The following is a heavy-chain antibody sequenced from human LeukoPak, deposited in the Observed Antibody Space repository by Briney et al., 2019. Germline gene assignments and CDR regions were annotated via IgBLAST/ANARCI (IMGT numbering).Heavy chain of an antibody. V-gene: IGHV3-33*01. CDR2: IWYDGSDK. CDR3: AREPKNSGRYNSFDH. CDR1: GFTFSSYG. D-gene: IGHD1-26*01. Sequence: PGGSLRLSCAAAGFTFSSYGMHWVRQASGKGLEWVAVIWYDGSDKYYADSVKGRFTISRDNSKNTLYLQMNSLRAEDTAVYYCAREPKNSGRYNSFDHWGQGSLVTVSS. J-gene: IGHJ4*02.